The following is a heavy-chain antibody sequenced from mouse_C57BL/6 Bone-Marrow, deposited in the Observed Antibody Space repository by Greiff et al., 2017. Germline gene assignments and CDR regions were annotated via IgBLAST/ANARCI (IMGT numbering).Heavy chain of an antibody. CDR2: IDPSDSYT. Sequence: QVQLQQPGAELVKPGASVKLSCKASGYTFTSYWMQWVKQRPGQGLEWIGEIDPSDSYTNYNQKFKGKATLTVDTSSSTAYMQLSSLTSEDAAVYYCASHYYYGSRGYYAMDYWGQGTSVTVSS. CDR1: GYTFTSYW. CDR3: ASHYYYGSRGYYAMDY. J-gene: IGHJ4*01. D-gene: IGHD1-1*01. V-gene: IGHV1-50*01.